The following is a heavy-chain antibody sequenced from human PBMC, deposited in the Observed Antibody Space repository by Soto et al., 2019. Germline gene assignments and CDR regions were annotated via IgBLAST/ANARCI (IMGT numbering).Heavy chain of an antibody. D-gene: IGHD1-26*01. CDR2: ISTTGGTI. J-gene: IGHJ4*02. Sequence: PGGSLRLSCTASGFTFSSYEFNWVRQAPGKGLEWVSYISTTGGTIYYADSVDGRFTISRDNAKNSLYLQMNSLRAEDTAVYYCARESDSGSSATFDCWGQGTLVTVSS. V-gene: IGHV3-48*03. CDR3: ARESDSGSSATFDC. CDR1: GFTFSSYE.